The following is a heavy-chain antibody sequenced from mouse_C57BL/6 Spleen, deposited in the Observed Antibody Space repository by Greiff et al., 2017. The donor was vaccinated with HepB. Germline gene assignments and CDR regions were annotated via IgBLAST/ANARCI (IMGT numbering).Heavy chain of an antibody. CDR2: INPNNGGT. V-gene: IGHV1-26*01. Sequence: VQLQQSGPELVKPGASVKISCKASGYTFTDYYMNWVKQSHGKSLEWIGDINPNNGGTSYNQKFKGKATLTVDKSSSTAYMELRSLTSEDSAVYYCAREGGSYDGYYGYWGQGTLVTVSA. CDR3: AREGGSYDGYYGY. J-gene: IGHJ3*01. D-gene: IGHD2-3*01. CDR1: GYTFTDYY.